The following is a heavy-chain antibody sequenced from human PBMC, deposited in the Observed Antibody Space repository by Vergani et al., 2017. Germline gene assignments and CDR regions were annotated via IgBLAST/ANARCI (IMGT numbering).Heavy chain of an antibody. CDR3: ASTSKARITRIGYFDY. J-gene: IGHJ4*02. CDR1: GGSISSGGYY. Sequence: QVQLQESGPGLVKPSQTLSLTCTVSGGSISSGGYYWSWIRQHPGKGLEWIGYIYYSGSTYYNPSLKSRVTISVDTSKNQFSLKLSSVTAADTAVYYCASTSKARITRIGYFDYWGQGTLVTVSS. V-gene: IGHV4-31*03. D-gene: IGHD3-22*01. CDR2: IYYSGST.